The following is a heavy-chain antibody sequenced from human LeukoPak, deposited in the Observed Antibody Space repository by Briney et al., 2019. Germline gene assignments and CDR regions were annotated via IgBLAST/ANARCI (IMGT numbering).Heavy chain of an antibody. V-gene: IGHV6-1*01. J-gene: IGHJ4*02. D-gene: IGHD6-6*01. CDR2: TYYWSKWHY. CDR3: GREDSSSFDY. CDR1: GDSVSSNSAA. Sequence: PSQTLSLTCAISGDSVSSNSAAWNWISQSPSRGLEWLGRTYYWSKWHYHYPVAVTTQIPINPDTSENQVSLHLNSVTPEDASVYYYGREDSSSFDYWGQGTLLTVSS.